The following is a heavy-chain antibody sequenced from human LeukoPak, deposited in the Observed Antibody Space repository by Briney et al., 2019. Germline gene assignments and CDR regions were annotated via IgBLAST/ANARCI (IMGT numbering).Heavy chain of an antibody. CDR3: ARTSLAYCGGDCYYYWYFDL. CDR2: IYHSGST. CDR1: GGSISSSNW. Sequence: SETLSLTCAVSGGSISSSNWWSWVRQPPGKGLEWIGEIYHSGSTNYNPSLKSRVTISVDKSKNQFSLKLSSVTAADTAVYYCARTSLAYCGGDCYYYWYFDLWGRGALVTVSS. V-gene: IGHV4-4*02. J-gene: IGHJ2*01. D-gene: IGHD2-21*02.